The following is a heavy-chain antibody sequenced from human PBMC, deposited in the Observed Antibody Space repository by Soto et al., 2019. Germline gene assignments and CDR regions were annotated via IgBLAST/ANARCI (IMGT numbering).Heavy chain of an antibody. CDR3: ARASREGATNVSFDY. CDR1: GGSFSGYY. D-gene: IGHD1-26*01. CDR2: INHSGST. V-gene: IGHV4-34*01. Sequence: PSETLSLTCAVYGGSFSGYYWSWIRQPPGKGLEWIGEINHSGSTNYNPSLKSRVTISVDTSKNQFSLKLSSVTAADTAVYYCARASREGATNVSFDYWGQGTLVTVSS. J-gene: IGHJ4*02.